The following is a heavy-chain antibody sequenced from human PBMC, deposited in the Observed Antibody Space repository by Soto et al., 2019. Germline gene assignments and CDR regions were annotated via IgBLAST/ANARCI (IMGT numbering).Heavy chain of an antibody. CDR3: ARTAVATHWYFDL. Sequence: LQLQESGPGLVKPSETLSLTCTVSNGSISSRYYWGWLRQTPGKGLEWIASIYYVGRTYYSPSLESRVTISVDTSNNQFSLRLTSVTAADTAVYYCARTAVATHWYFDLWGRGTLVT. J-gene: IGHJ2*01. D-gene: IGHD6-19*01. CDR1: NGSISSRYY. V-gene: IGHV4-39*01. CDR2: IYYVGRT.